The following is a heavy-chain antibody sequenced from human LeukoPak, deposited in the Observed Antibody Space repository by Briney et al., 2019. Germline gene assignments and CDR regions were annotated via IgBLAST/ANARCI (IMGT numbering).Heavy chain of an antibody. V-gene: IGHV5-51*01. J-gene: IGHJ5*02. D-gene: IGHD1/OR15-1a*01. CDR1: GYSFTTYW. Sequence: GESLKISRKASGYSFTTYWIGWVRQMPGKGLEGMGIVQPGDSNTKYSPSFQGQVTISADKSINTAYLQWTSLKASDTAIYYCARQSSSWHNFDPWGQGTLVSVSS. CDR2: VQPGDSNT. CDR3: ARQSSSWHNFDP.